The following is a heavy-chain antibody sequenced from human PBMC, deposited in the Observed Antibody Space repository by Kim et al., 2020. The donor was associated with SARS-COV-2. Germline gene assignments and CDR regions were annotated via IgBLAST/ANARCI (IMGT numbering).Heavy chain of an antibody. J-gene: IGHJ6*01. CDR1: GFTFSRYD. CDR3: AREPIDSIGYIYYGMDV. D-gene: IGHD5-18*01. CDR2: ISADSSVI. Sequence: GGSLRLSCAASGFTFSRYDMNWVRQAPGKGLEWVSYISADSSVIHYADSVKGRFTISRDNAKNSLFLQMNSLRAEDTSLYYCAREPIDSIGYIYYGMDV. V-gene: IGHV3-48*04.